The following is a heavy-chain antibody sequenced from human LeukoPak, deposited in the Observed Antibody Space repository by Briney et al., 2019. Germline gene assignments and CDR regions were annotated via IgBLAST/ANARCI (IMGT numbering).Heavy chain of an antibody. CDR1: GGTFSTYA. Sequence: ASVKVSCKASGGTFSTYAVSWVRQAPGRGLEWMGGIIPMFDTTKYAQKFQGRVTITADESTSTAYMELSSLRSEDTAVYYCARLHILLYYMDVWGKGTTVTISS. D-gene: IGHD3-10*01. CDR2: IIPMFDTT. V-gene: IGHV1-69*13. J-gene: IGHJ6*03. CDR3: ARLHILLYYMDV.